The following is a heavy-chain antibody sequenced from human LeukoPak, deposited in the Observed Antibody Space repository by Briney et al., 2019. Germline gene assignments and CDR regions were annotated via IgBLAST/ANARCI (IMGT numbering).Heavy chain of an antibody. D-gene: IGHD6-19*01. CDR1: GGSFSIYY. Sequence: SETLSLTCTVSGGSFSIYYWSWIRQPAGKGLEWIGRIYTSGNTYYNPSLKSRVTMSVDTSKNQFSLNLSSVTAADTAVYYCARQYSSGWLRRYYFDYWGQGTLVTVSS. J-gene: IGHJ4*02. V-gene: IGHV4-4*07. CDR3: ARQYSSGWLRRYYFDY. CDR2: IYTSGNT.